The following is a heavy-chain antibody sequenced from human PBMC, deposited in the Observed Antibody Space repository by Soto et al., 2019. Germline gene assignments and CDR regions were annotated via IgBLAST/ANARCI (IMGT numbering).Heavy chain of an antibody. V-gene: IGHV3-23*01. CDR3: AKQRADYGSGADTFYFDS. J-gene: IGHJ4*02. CDR2: LSGSGGTT. Sequence: LRLSCTVSGVTFINYAMNWVRQAPGKGLEWVSSLSGSGGTTYYADSVKGRFIISRDNSKNTLYLLMNSLRAEDTALYYCAKQRADYGSGADTFYFDSWGQGALVTVSS. D-gene: IGHD3-10*01. CDR1: GVTFINYA.